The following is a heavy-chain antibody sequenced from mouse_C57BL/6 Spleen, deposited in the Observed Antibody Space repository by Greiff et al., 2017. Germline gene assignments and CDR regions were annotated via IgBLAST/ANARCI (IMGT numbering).Heavy chain of an antibody. J-gene: IGHJ2*01. Sequence: VQLQQPGAELVKPGASVKLSCKASGYTFTSYWMQWVKQRPGQGLEWIGEIDPSDSYTNYNQKFKGKATLTVDTSSSTAYMQLSSLTSEDSAVYYCAREGLLRLFDYWGQGTTLTVSS. D-gene: IGHD1-1*01. CDR3: AREGLLRLFDY. CDR2: IDPSDSYT. V-gene: IGHV1-50*01. CDR1: GYTFTSYW.